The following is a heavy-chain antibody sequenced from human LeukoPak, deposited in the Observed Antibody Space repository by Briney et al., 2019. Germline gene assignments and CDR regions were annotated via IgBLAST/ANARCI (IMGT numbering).Heavy chain of an antibody. CDR3: ARPMVRGVIIKKYGMDV. CDR2: MNPNSGNT. J-gene: IGHJ6*02. D-gene: IGHD3-10*01. V-gene: IGHV1-8*01. Sequence: GASVKVSCKASGYTFTSYDINWVRQATGQGLEWMGWMNPNSGNTGYAQKFQGRVTMTRNTSISTAYMELSSLRSEDTAVYYCARPMVRGVIIKKYGMDVWGQGTTVTVSS. CDR1: GYTFTSYD.